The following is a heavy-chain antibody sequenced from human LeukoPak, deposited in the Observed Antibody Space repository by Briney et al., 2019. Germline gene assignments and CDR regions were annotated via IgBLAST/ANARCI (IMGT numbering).Heavy chain of an antibody. V-gene: IGHV3-23*01. CDR2: ISHTSEYT. CDR1: GFTFSSYT. J-gene: IGHJ4*02. D-gene: IGHD3-10*01. CDR3: AKGSSAGRPYYFDY. Sequence: GESLRLSCAASGFTFSSYTMSWVRQAPGKGLEWVSAISHTSEYTYHADSVKGRFTISRDNSKNTQYLQMNSLRAEDTAMYYCAKGSSAGRPYYFDYWGQGTLVTVSS.